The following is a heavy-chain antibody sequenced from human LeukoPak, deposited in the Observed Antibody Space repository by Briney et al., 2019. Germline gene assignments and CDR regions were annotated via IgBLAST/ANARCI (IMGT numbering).Heavy chain of an antibody. CDR1: GGSISTYY. D-gene: IGHD6-13*01. Sequence: SETLSLTCTVSGGSISTYYWTWIRQPPGKGLEWIGYVYYTGSTNYNPSLKSRATISVDTSKNQFSLKLSSVTAADTAMYYCVRRVATTGIYGFDIWGQGTMVTVSS. J-gene: IGHJ3*02. V-gene: IGHV4-59*01. CDR2: VYYTGST. CDR3: VRRVATTGIYGFDI.